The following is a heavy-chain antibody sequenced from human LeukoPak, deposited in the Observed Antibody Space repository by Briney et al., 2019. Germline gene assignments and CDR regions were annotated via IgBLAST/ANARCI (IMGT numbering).Heavy chain of an antibody. D-gene: IGHD3-22*01. J-gene: IGHJ4*02. CDR3: VSYDSSGYPY. CDR2: VNPNSGGT. Sequence: ASVKVSCKASGYTFTGYYMHWVRQAPGQGPEWMGWVNPNSGGTNYAQKFQGRVTMTRDTSISTAYMELTRLRSDDTAVYYCVSYDSSGYPYWGQGTLVTVSS. CDR1: GYTFTGYY. V-gene: IGHV1-2*02.